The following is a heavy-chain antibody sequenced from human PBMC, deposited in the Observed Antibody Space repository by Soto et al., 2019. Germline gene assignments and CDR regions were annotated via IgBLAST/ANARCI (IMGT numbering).Heavy chain of an antibody. CDR1: GFAFSNAW. CDR2: IKSKTDGGTT. J-gene: IGHJ4*02. D-gene: IGHD2-2*02. CDR3: TADIHCSSTSCYKY. V-gene: IGHV3-15*05. Sequence: EVQLVESGGRLVKPGGSLRLSCAASGFAFSNAWMSWVRQAPGKGLEWAGRIKSKTDGGTTDYDAPVKGRFTISRDDSKNTLYLQMNSLKTEDTAVYYCTADIHCSSTSCYKYWSQGTLVTVCS.